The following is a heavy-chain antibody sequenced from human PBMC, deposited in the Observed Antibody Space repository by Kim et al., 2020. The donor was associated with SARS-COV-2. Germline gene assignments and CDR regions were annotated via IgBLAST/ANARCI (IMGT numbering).Heavy chain of an antibody. CDR1: GGSISSSSYY. D-gene: IGHD4-17*01. CDR3: ARHRYGDLRPTNYFDY. Sequence: SETLSLTCTVSGGSISSSSYYWGWIRQPPGKGLEWIGSIYYSGSTYYNPSLKSRVTISVDTSKNQFSLKLSSVTAADTAVYYCARHRYGDLRPTNYFDYWGQGTLVTVSS. V-gene: IGHV4-39*01. J-gene: IGHJ4*02. CDR2: IYYSGST.